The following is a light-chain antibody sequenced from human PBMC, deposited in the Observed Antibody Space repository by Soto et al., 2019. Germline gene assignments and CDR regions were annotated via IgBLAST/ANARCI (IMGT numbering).Light chain of an antibody. V-gene: IGLV1-40*01. CDR1: SSNIGAGYE. J-gene: IGLJ1*01. CDR3: QSYDSSLSGYV. CDR2: ENN. Sequence: QSVLTQPPSVSEAPGQTVTISCTGSSSNIGAGYEAHWYQQVPGTAPKLLIYENNNRPSGVPDRCSGAKSGTSASLAITGLQDADEAEDYCQSYDSSLSGYVFGTGTKLTVL.